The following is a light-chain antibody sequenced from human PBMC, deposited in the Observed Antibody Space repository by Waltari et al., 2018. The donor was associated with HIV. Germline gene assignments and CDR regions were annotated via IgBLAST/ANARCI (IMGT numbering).Light chain of an antibody. J-gene: IGLJ1*01. V-gene: IGLV1-44*01. CDR1: SSNIGSYS. CDR2: RNS. CDR3: AAWDDSLNGYV. Sequence: QSVLPQPPSASGTPGHRVTIPCSGRSSNIGSYSVNWYQPPPATAPKLLIFRNSQRPSGVPDRFAASNAGTSASLAISGLQSEDEADYYCAAWDDSLNGYVFGTGTRVTVL.